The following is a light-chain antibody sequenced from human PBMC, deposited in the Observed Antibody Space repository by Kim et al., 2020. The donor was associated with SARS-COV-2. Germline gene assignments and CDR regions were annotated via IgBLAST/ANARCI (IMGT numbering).Light chain of an antibody. CDR3: SSYAGSTVV. Sequence: PGQSVNISCTATSSDVGGYNYVSWYQQHPGKAPKLMIYEVSKRPSGVPDRFSGSKSGNTASLTVSGLQAEDEADYYCSSYAGSTVVFGGGTQLTVL. CDR1: SSDVGGYNY. V-gene: IGLV2-8*01. CDR2: EVS. J-gene: IGLJ2*01.